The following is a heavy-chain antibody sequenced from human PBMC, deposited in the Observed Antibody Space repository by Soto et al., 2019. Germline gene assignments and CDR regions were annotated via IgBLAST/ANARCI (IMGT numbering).Heavy chain of an antibody. CDR1: GDTFSNYW. V-gene: IGHV5-51*01. J-gene: IGHJ3*02. CDR2: IFASDSAT. D-gene: IGHD6-13*01. CDR3: ARHGTAAAKRPDI. Sequence: PGESLKICCKGSGDTFSNYWIGWVRQVPGKGLEWVGSIFASDSATRYSPSFQGQVTMSVDKSINTAYLQWTSLKASDTAMYYCARHGTAAAKRPDIWGQGTMVTVSS.